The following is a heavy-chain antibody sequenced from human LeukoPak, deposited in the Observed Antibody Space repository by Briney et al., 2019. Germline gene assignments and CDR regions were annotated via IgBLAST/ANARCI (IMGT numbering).Heavy chain of an antibody. J-gene: IGHJ4*02. Sequence: SETLSLTCTVSGGSIRGYYWSWIRQPPGKGLEWIAYIYHTGSTNYNPSLKSRVTISVDTSKNQFSLKLSSVTAADTAVYYCARGCDDSSGYYQYYFDYWGQGTLVTVSS. D-gene: IGHD3-22*01. CDR2: IYHTGST. V-gene: IGHV4-59*12. CDR3: ARGCDDSSGYYQYYFDY. CDR1: GGSIRGYY.